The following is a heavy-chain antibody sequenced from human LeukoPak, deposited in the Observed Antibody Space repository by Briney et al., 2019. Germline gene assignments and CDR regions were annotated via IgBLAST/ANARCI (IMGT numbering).Heavy chain of an antibody. Sequence: GGSLRLSCAVSGFTFSSYAMSWVRQAPGKGLEWVPAISGSGGSTYYADSVKGRFTISRDNSKNTLYLQMNSLRAEDTAVYYCAKSEYYYDSSGYHALFDYWGQGTLVTVSS. CDR2: ISGSGGST. CDR3: AKSEYYYDSSGYHALFDY. V-gene: IGHV3-23*01. J-gene: IGHJ4*02. D-gene: IGHD3-22*01. CDR1: GFTFSSYA.